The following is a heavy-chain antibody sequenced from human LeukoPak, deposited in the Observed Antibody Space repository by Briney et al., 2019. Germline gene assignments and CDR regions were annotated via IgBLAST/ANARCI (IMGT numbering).Heavy chain of an antibody. J-gene: IGHJ4*02. D-gene: IGHD3-3*01. Sequence: PGGSLRLSCAASGFTFSSYWMHWVRHAPGKGLVWVSYINSDGSSTTYADSVKGRFTISRDNARNTLYLQMSSLRADDTAVYYCAREGVATADYWGQGTLVTVSS. CDR2: INSDGSST. CDR1: GFTFSSYW. CDR3: AREGVATADY. V-gene: IGHV3-74*01.